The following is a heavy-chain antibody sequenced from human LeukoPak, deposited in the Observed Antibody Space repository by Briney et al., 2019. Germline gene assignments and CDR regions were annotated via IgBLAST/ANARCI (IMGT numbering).Heavy chain of an antibody. CDR3: ARGVPPTIWYYYYMDV. Sequence: SETLSLTCAVYCGSFSGYYWSWIRQPPGKGLEWIGELNHSGSTNYNPSLKSRVTISVDTSKNQLSLKLSSVTAADTAVYYCARGVPPTIWYYYYMDVWGKGTTVTVSS. V-gene: IGHV4-34*01. D-gene: IGHD3-3*01. CDR2: LNHSGST. CDR1: CGSFSGYY. J-gene: IGHJ6*03.